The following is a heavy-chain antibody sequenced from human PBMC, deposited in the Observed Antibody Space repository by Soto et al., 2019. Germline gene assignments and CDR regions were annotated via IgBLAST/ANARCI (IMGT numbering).Heavy chain of an antibody. CDR2: INPSGGST. CDR3: AGDRGYGKTYYFDY. D-gene: IGHD5-12*01. CDR1: GYTFTSYY. Sequence: ASVKVSCKASGYTFTSYYMYSVRHAPGQGLEWMGIINPSGGSTSYAQKFQGRVTMTRDTSTSTVYMELSSLRSEDTAVYYCAGDRGYGKTYYFDYWGQGTLVTVSS. J-gene: IGHJ4*02. V-gene: IGHV1-46*01.